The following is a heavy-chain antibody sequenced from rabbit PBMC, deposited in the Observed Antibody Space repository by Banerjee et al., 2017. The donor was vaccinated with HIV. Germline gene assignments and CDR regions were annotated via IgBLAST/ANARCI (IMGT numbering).Heavy chain of an antibody. CDR3: ARSAYAGGAGDGLNL. D-gene: IGHD4-2*01. J-gene: IGHJ4*01. V-gene: IGHV1S40*01. Sequence: QSLVESGGGLVQPEGSLTLTCTASGFSFSSSYYMCWVRQAPGKGLEWIGCIYGGSGGSTYYANWAKGRFTISKTSSTTVTLQMTSLTAADTATYFCARSAYAGGAGDGLNLWGPGTLVTVS. CDR2: IYGGSGGST. CDR1: GFSFSSSYY.